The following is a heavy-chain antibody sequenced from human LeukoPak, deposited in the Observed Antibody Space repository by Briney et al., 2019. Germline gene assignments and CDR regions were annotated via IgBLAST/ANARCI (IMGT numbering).Heavy chain of an antibody. Sequence: SQTLSLACTVSGGSISSGDYYWSWIRQPPGKGLEWIGYIYYSGSTYYNPSLKSRVTISVDTSKNQFSLKLSSVTAADTAVYYCAPHKGTYDSSGYYPNPDAFDIWGQGTMVTVSS. CDR3: APHKGTYDSSGYYPNPDAFDI. CDR2: IYYSGST. CDR1: GGSISSGDYY. V-gene: IGHV4-30-4*08. J-gene: IGHJ3*02. D-gene: IGHD3-22*01.